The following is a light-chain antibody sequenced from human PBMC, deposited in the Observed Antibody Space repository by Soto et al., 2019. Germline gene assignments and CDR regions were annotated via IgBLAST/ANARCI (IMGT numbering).Light chain of an antibody. CDR1: QSISSW. CDR3: QQYNSYGT. V-gene: IGKV1-5*03. J-gene: IGKJ1*01. Sequence: DIQMTHSTSAVSASVGDSVTSSSRASQSISSWLAWYQQKPGKAPKLLIYKASSLESGVPSRFSGSGSGTEFTLTISSLQPDHFATYYCQQYNSYGTFGQGTKVDIK. CDR2: KAS.